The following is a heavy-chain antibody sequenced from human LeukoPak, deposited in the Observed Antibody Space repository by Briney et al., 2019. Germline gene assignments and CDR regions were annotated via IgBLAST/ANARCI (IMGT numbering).Heavy chain of an antibody. Sequence: GGSLRLSCAASGFTFKYYWMAWVRLAPGKGLEWVAHIKEDGTQRYYVDSVKGRFTISRDDAKNSLYLQMDTLADEDTAVYYCVRGGWELDYWGQGVLVTVSS. D-gene: IGHD4-23*01. CDR2: IKEDGTQR. CDR3: VRGGWELDY. CDR1: GFTFKYYW. V-gene: IGHV3-7*01. J-gene: IGHJ4*02.